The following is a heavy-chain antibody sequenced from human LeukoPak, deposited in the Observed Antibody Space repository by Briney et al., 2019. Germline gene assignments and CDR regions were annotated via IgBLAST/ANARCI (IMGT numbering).Heavy chain of an antibody. Sequence: GGSLRLSCAASGFTFDDYVMHWVRQAPGKGLEWVSGISWNSGSIGYADSVKGRFTISRDNAKNSLYLQMNSLRAEDMALYYCAKAVTIGRLDLDYWGQGTLVTVSS. V-gene: IGHV3-9*03. J-gene: IGHJ4*02. CDR3: AKAVTIGRLDLDY. D-gene: IGHD4-17*01. CDR2: ISWNSGSI. CDR1: GFTFDDYV.